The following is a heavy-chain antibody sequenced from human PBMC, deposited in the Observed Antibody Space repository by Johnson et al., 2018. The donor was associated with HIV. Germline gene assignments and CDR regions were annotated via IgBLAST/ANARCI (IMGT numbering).Heavy chain of an antibody. Sequence: LVESGGGLIQPGGSLRLSCAASGFTVSSNYMSWVRQAPGKGLEWVANIKQDGSEKYYVDSVKGRFTISRDNAKNSLYLQMNSLRAEDTAVYYCARDAPDSGSYHAFDIWGQGTMVTVSS. J-gene: IGHJ3*02. CDR2: IKQDGSEK. CDR3: ARDAPDSGSYHAFDI. V-gene: IGHV3-7*01. CDR1: GFTVSSNY. D-gene: IGHD1-26*01.